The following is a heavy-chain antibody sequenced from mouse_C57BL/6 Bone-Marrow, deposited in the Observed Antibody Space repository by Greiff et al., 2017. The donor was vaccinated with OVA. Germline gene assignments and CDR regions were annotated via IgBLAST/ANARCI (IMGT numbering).Heavy chain of an antibody. V-gene: IGHV1-26*01. D-gene: IGHD1-1*01. CDR3: AITTVVTKDV. J-gene: IGHJ1*03. Sequence: EVKLQQSGPELVKPGASVKISCKASGYTFTDYYMNWVKQSHGKSLEWIGDINPNNGGTSYNQKFKGKATLTVDKSSSTAYMELRSLTSEDSAVYYCAITTVVTKDVWGTGTTVTVSS. CDR1: GYTFTDYY. CDR2: INPNNGGT.